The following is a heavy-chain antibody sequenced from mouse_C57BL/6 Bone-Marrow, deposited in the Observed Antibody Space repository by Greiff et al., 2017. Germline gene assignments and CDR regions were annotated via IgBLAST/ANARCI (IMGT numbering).Heavy chain of an antibody. Sequence: VQLQQPGAELVKPGASVKLSCKASGYTFTSYWMQWVKQRPGQGLEWIGEIDPSDSSTNYNQKFKGKATLTVDTASSTAYMQLSSLTSEASAVYYGARDDGYYSFDYWGQGTTLTVSS. CDR3: ARDDGYYSFDY. CDR2: IDPSDSST. J-gene: IGHJ2*01. V-gene: IGHV1-50*01. CDR1: GYTFTSYW. D-gene: IGHD2-3*01.